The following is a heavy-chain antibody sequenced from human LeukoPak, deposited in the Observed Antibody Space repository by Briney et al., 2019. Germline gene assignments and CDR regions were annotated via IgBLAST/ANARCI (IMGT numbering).Heavy chain of an antibody. J-gene: IGHJ6*04. D-gene: IGHD2-15*01. Sequence: GGALRSSFKGAGYGFTSYWSSWGRQMPGKGGGGMGRIDHSDAYTNYSPSFQGHVTISADQSLSTAYLQWRSLKASDTAMYYCASPLSGLRGYGMDVWGKGTTVTVSS. CDR1: GYGFTSYW. V-gene: IGHV5-10-1*01. CDR3: ASPLSGLRGYGMDV. CDR2: IDHSDAYT.